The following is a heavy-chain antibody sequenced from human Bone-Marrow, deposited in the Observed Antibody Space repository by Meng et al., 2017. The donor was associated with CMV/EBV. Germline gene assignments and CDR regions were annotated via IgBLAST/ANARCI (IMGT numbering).Heavy chain of an antibody. V-gene: IGHV6-1*01. Sequence: SQTLSLTCAISGDSVSSNSAAWNWIRQSPSRGLEWLGRTYYRSKWYDDYAMAVKSRITINPDTSKNQFSLQLNSVTPEDTAVYYCAGSSDSSGYYPPNWLDPWGQGTLVTVSS. D-gene: IGHD3-22*01. CDR1: GDSVSSNSAA. CDR3: AGSSDSSGYYPPNWLDP. CDR2: TYYRSKWYD. J-gene: IGHJ5*02.